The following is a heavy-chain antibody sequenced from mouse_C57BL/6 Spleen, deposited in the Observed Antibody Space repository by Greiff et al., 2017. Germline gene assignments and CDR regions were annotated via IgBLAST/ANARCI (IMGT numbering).Heavy chain of an antibody. V-gene: IGHV1-72*01. D-gene: IGHD1-1*01. CDR2: IDPNSGGT. CDR3: ARGPFITTVVARYFDV. Sequence: VQLQQPGAELVKPGASVKLSCKASGYTFTSYWMHWVKQRPGRGLEWIGRIDPNSGGTKYNEKFKSKATLTVDKPSSTAYMQLSSLTSEDSAVYYCARGPFITTVVARYFDVWGTGTTVTVSS. CDR1: GYTFTSYW. J-gene: IGHJ1*03.